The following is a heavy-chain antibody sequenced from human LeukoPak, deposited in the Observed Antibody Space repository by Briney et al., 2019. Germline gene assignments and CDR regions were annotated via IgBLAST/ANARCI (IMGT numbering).Heavy chain of an antibody. V-gene: IGHV3-15*01. J-gene: IGHJ4*02. CDR2: IKSKTDGGTT. CDR3: ATDQRWELPLNY. CDR1: GFTFSYAC. Sequence: GGSLRLSCSASGFTFSYACLIWVGQAPGRGLEWVGRIKSKTDGGTTDYAAPVKGRFTISRDDSKDTLYLQMNSLKTEDTAVYYCATDQRWELPLNYWGQGTLVTVSS. D-gene: IGHD1-26*01.